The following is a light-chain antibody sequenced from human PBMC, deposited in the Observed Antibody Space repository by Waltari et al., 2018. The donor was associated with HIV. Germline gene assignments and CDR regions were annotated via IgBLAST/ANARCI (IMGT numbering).Light chain of an antibody. CDR3: SSYTSSSTLAWV. CDR2: DVS. J-gene: IGLJ3*02. Sequence: QSALTQPASVSGSPGQSITISCTGTSPDAGGYNYVSWYQQHPGKAPTRMIYDVSNRPSGVSNRFSGSKSGNTASLTISGLQAEDEADYYCSSYTSSSTLAWVFGGGTKLTVL. V-gene: IGLV2-14*01. CDR1: SPDAGGYNY.